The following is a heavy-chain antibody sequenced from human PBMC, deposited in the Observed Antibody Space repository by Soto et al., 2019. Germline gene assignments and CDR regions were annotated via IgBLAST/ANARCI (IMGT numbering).Heavy chain of an antibody. CDR1: GGSISNYY. Sequence: LSLTCNVSGGSISNYYWTWVRQSPEKGLEWIGYMYYNGNINYNPSLKSRVTISIDTSKNQFSLTLKSVTAADTAVYYCASGGNWFDPWGQGVLVTVS. V-gene: IGHV4-59*01. D-gene: IGHD3-16*01. J-gene: IGHJ5*02. CDR2: MYYNGNI. CDR3: ASGGNWFDP.